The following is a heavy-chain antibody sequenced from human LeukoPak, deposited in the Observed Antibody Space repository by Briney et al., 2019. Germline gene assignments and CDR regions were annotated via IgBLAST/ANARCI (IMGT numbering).Heavy chain of an antibody. Sequence: PSETLPLTCTVSGGSISSGGYYWSWIRQHPGKGLEWIGYIYYSGSTYYNPSLKSRVTISVDTSKNQFSLKLSSVTAADTAVYYCARGPDFWTEQIDYWGQGTLVTVSS. CDR2: IYYSGST. CDR3: ARGPDFWTEQIDY. J-gene: IGHJ4*02. D-gene: IGHD3-3*01. CDR1: GGSISSGGYY. V-gene: IGHV4-31*03.